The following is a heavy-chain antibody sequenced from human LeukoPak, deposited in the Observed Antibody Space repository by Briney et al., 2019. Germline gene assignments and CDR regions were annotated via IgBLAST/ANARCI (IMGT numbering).Heavy chain of an antibody. J-gene: IGHJ4*02. CDR1: GFTFSSYE. D-gene: IGHD4-23*01. CDR3: ARDYGGKWLDY. CDR2: ISSSGSTI. Sequence: GGSLRLSCAASGFTFSSYEMNWVRQAPGKGLEWVSYISSSGSTIYYADSVKGRFTISRDNAKNSLYLQMNSLRAEETAVYYCARDYGGKWLDYWGQGTLVTVSS. V-gene: IGHV3-48*03.